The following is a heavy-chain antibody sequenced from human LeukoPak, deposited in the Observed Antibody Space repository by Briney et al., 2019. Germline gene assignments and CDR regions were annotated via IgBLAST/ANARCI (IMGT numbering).Heavy chain of an antibody. CDR2: IYHSGST. Sequence: SETLSLTCAVSGGSISSSNWWSWVRQPPGKGLEWIGEIYHSGSTNYNPSLKSRVTISVDKSKNQFSLKLSSVTAADTAVYYCARGKDSSSWYFMYYFDYWGQGTLVTVSS. J-gene: IGHJ4*02. D-gene: IGHD6-13*01. CDR3: ARGKDSSSWYFMYYFDY. CDR1: GGSISSSNW. V-gene: IGHV4-4*02.